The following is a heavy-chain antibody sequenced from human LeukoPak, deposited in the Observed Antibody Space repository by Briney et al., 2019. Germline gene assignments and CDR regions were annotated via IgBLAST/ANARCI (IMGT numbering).Heavy chain of an antibody. CDR3: ARDVAAAGSLGDGGFDY. CDR1: GGSISSSNW. Sequence: SGTLSLTCAVSGGSISSSNWWSWVRQPPGKGLEWIGEIYHSGSTNYNPSLKSRVTISVDKSKNQFSLKLSSVTAADTAVYYCARDVAAAGSLGDGGFDYWGQGTLVTVSS. J-gene: IGHJ4*02. D-gene: IGHD6-13*01. V-gene: IGHV4-4*02. CDR2: IYHSGST.